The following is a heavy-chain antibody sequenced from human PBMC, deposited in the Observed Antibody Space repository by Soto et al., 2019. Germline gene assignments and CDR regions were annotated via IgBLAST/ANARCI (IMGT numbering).Heavy chain of an antibody. CDR2: IVVGSGNT. CDR3: AADPWGMTYGGMDV. CDR1: GFTFTSSA. Sequence: QMQLVQSGPEVKKPGTSVKVSCKASGFTFTSSAVQWVRQARGQRLEWIGWIVVGSGNTNYAQKFQERVTSTRDMSTSTADRELSSLRSEDTAVYYCAADPWGMTYGGMDVWGQGTTVTVSS. D-gene: IGHD3-10*01. V-gene: IGHV1-58*01. J-gene: IGHJ6*02.